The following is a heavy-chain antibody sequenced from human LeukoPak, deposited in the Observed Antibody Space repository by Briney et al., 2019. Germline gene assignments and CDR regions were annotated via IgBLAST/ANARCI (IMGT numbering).Heavy chain of an antibody. Sequence: LETLSLTCTVSGGSISSYYWSWIRQPPGKGLEWIGYIYYSGSTNYNPSLKSRVTISVDTSKNQFSLQLNSVTPEDTAVYFCARDDLQLVRRLGGTTEYYYFYYMDVWGKGTTFTVSS. V-gene: IGHV4-59*12. J-gene: IGHJ6*03. CDR1: GGSISSYY. CDR2: IYYSGST. D-gene: IGHD6-13*01. CDR3: ARDDLQLVRRLGGTTEYYYFYYMDV.